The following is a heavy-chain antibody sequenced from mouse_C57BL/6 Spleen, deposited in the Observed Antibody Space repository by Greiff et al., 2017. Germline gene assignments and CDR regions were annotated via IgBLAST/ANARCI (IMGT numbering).Heavy chain of an antibody. CDR2: IDPSDSET. CDR1: GYTFTSYW. CDR3: ARLATGKFAY. V-gene: IGHV1-52*01. J-gene: IGHJ3*01. D-gene: IGHD4-1*02. Sequence: VQLQQPGAELVRPGSSVKLSCKASGYTFTSYWMHWVKQRPIQGLEWIGNIDPSDSETNYNQKFKDKATLTVDKSSSTAYMQLSSLTSEDSAVYYCARLATGKFAYWGQGTLVTVSA.